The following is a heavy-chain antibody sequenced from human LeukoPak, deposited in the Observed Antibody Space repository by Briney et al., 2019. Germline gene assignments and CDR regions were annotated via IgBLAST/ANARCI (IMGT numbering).Heavy chain of an antibody. CDR2: IYYTGGT. CDR1: GGSIRRYY. V-gene: IGHV4-59*01. D-gene: IGHD2-8*01. CDR3: ARENGLSHPRRFDP. Sequence: SQTRSLACTVSGGSIRRYYWSWSRQPPGKGLEWIGHIYYTGGTNYNPSLKSRVTISVDTSKNQFSLKLNSVTAADTAVYCCARENGLSHPRRFDPWGQGTLVTVSS. J-gene: IGHJ5*02.